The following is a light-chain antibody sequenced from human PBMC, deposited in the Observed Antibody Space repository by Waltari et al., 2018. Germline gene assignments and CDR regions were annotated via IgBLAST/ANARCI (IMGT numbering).Light chain of an antibody. V-gene: IGKV1-8*01. CDR1: QGISNY. Sequence: AIRITESPSSLSASTGDRVTITCRASQGISNYLAWYQQKPGKAPKLVIHGASTLQIGVPSMFSGSGSDTDFTLTISRLQSEDFATYYCQQYYNYPRTFGQGTKVEVK. CDR2: GAS. CDR3: QQYYNYPRT. J-gene: IGKJ1*01.